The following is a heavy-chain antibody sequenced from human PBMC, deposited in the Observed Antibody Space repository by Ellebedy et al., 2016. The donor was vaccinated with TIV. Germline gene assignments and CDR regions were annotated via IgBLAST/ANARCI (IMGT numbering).Heavy chain of an antibody. J-gene: IGHJ5*02. CDR1: GFSLRTNW. Sequence: PGGSLRLSCAASGFSLRTNWMSWVRQAPGKGLEWVASIKQDGSEKDYVDSVKGRFTISRDIANNSLYLQMNSLRAEDTAVYYCARKASSTWFMPPPTFGAWGQGTLGTVSS. CDR3: ARKASSTWFMPPPTFGA. CDR2: IKQDGSEK. D-gene: IGHD2-8*01. V-gene: IGHV3-7*01.